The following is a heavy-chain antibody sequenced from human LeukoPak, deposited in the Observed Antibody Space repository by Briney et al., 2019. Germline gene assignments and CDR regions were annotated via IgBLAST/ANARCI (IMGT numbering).Heavy chain of an antibody. CDR2: ISGSGGST. CDR1: GFTFSSYG. J-gene: IGHJ6*04. D-gene: IGHD2-21*01. V-gene: IGHV3-23*01. Sequence: GGSLRLSCAASGFTFSSYGMSWVRQAPGKGLEWVSAISGSGGSTYYADSVKGRFTISRDNSKNTLYLQMNSLRAEDTAVYYCARGRSYSLLGMDVWGKGTTVTISS. CDR3: ARGRSYSLLGMDV.